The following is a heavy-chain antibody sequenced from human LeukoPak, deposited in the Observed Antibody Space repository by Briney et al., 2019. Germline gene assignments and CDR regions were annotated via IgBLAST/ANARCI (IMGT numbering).Heavy chain of an antibody. CDR3: ARTYYDFWSGYHDAFDI. CDR2: INPNTGGT. Sequence: ASVKVSCKASGYTFTGYYMHWVRQAPGQGLEWMGWINPNTGGTSYAQKFQGRVTMTRDTSITTAYMELSRLRSDDTAVYYCARTYYDFWSGYHDAFDIWGQGTMVTVSS. V-gene: IGHV1-2*02. CDR1: GYTFTGYY. J-gene: IGHJ3*02. D-gene: IGHD3-3*01.